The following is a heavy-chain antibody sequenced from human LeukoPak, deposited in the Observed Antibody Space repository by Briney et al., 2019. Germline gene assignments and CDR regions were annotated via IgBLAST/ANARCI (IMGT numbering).Heavy chain of an antibody. D-gene: IGHD4-17*01. CDR2: LDRDDGEI. J-gene: IGHJ4*02. Sequence: GASVKVSCKVSGHSLSQLSILWVRQAPGKGLEWMGCLDRDDGEIIYAQKFQGRVTMTEDKSTDTAYMEVNSLTSEDTAVYYCAADGGPTASVYDCWGQGTLVTVSS. CDR1: GHSLSQLS. CDR3: AADGGPTASVYDC. V-gene: IGHV1-24*01.